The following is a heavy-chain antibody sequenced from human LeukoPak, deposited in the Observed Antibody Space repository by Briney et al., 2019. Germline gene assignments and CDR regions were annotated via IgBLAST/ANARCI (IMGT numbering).Heavy chain of an antibody. J-gene: IGHJ3*02. CDR2: IYYSGST. D-gene: IGHD3-9*01. CDR3: ARERIGRYDILTGYYTGSAFDI. CDR1: GGSISSSSYY. Sequence: SETLSLTCTVSGGSISSSSYYWGWIRQPPGKGLEWIGSIYYSGSTYYNPSLKSRVTISVDTSKNQFSLKLSSVTAADTAVYYCARERIGRYDILTGYYTGSAFDIWGQGTMVTVSS. V-gene: IGHV4-39*07.